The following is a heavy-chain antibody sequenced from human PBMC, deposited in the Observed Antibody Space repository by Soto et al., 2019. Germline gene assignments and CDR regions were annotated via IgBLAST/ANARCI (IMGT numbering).Heavy chain of an antibody. CDR2: VHYRGST. D-gene: IGHD5-12*01. CDR3: ARGIGYYFDS. Sequence: PETLSLTCTVSGGSISSSSFFWGWIRQPPGKGLEWIGNVHYRGSTYYNASLTSRVTISVDTSKNQFSLKLSSVTAADSAVYSCARGIGYYFDSLCQGTLVT. CDR1: GGSISSSSFF. V-gene: IGHV4-39*01. J-gene: IGHJ4*02.